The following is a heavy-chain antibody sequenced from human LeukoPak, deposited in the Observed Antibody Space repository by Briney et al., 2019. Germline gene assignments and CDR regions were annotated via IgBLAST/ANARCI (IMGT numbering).Heavy chain of an antibody. CDR2: ISSSSSYI. CDR1: GFTFSSYS. CDR3: AIDRYSPYSSGWDLFDY. Sequence: GGSLRLSCAASGFTFSSYSMNWLRQAPGKGLEWVSSISSSSSYIYYADSVKGRFTISRDNAKNSLYLQMNSLRAEDTAVYYCAIDRYSPYSSGWDLFDYWGQGTLVTVSS. D-gene: IGHD6-19*01. J-gene: IGHJ4*02. V-gene: IGHV3-21*01.